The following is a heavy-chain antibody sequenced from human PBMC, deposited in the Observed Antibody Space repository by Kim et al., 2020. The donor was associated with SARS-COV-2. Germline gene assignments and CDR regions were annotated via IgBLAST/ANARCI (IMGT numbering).Heavy chain of an antibody. Sequence: GGSLRLSCAASGFTFSSYGMHWVRQAPGKGLEWVAVISYDGSNKYYADSVKGRFTISRDNSKNTLYLQMNSLRAEDTAVYYCARDRGGYSYATGYDYYYYGMDVWGQGTTVTVSS. V-gene: IGHV3-33*05. CDR2: ISYDGSNK. CDR3: ARDRGGYSYATGYDYYYYGMDV. J-gene: IGHJ6*02. CDR1: GFTFSSYG. D-gene: IGHD5-18*01.